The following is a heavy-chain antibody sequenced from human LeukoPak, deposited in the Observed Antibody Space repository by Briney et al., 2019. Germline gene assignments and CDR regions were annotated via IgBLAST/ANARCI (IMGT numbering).Heavy chain of an antibody. J-gene: IGHJ4*02. CDR1: GFTFSDYY. Sequence: GGSLRLSCAASGFTFSDYYMSWVRQAPGKGLEWVSYISSSGSTIYYADSVKGRFTISRDNAKNSLYLQMNSLRAEDTAVYYCAGAYDILTGYDFDYCGQGTLVTVSS. CDR3: AGAYDILTGYDFDY. V-gene: IGHV3-11*01. CDR2: ISSSGSTI. D-gene: IGHD3-9*01.